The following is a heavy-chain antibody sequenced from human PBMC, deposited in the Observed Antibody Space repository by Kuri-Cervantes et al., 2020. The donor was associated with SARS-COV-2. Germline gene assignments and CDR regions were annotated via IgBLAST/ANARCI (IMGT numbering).Heavy chain of an antibody. J-gene: IGHJ4*02. Sequence: GGSLRLSCAASGFTFSSYAMSWVRQAPGKGLEWVANIKPDGSAKYYVDSVKGRFTISRDNSKNTLYLQMNSLRSEDTAVYYCAATGSQAPFDYWGQGTLVTVSS. D-gene: IGHD3-9*01. CDR3: AATGSQAPFDY. CDR2: IKPDGSAK. V-gene: IGHV3-7*03. CDR1: GFTFSSYA.